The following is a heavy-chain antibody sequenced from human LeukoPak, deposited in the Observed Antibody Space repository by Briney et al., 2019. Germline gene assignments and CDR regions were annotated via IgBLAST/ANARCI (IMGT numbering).Heavy chain of an antibody. Sequence: SETLSLTCSVSGVSISSYYWSWIRQPPGKGLEWIGYIYYSGTINYNPSLKSRVTISLDTSKNQFSLKVSSVTAADTAVYYCARHSSGYLSYFDYWGQGTLVPVSS. CDR2: IYYSGTI. CDR1: GVSISSYY. J-gene: IGHJ4*02. V-gene: IGHV4-59*08. D-gene: IGHD3-22*01. CDR3: ARHSSGYLSYFDY.